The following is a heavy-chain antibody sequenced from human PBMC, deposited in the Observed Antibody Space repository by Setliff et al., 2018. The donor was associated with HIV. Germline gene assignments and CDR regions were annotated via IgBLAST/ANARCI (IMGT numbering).Heavy chain of an antibody. CDR3: AHGRTGIAPPGSDY. V-gene: IGHV2-5*01. CDR2: IYWNGDE. CDR1: GFSLTPRGAS. Sequence: SGPTLVNPTQTLTLTCTFSGFSLTPRGASVGWIRQPPGRALEWLALIYWNGDERYSASLQGRLSIAKDTSRNQVVLTLTNMSPDDTATYFCAHGRTGIAPPGSDYWGPGSLVTVSS. J-gene: IGHJ4*02. D-gene: IGHD7-27*01.